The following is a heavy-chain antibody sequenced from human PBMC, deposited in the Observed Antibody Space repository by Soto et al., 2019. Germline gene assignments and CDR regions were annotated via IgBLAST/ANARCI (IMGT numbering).Heavy chain of an antibody. Sequence: QVQLVESGGGVVQPGRSLRLSCAASGFTFSTYGMHWVRQAPGKGLEWVAAIWYDGSNKYYADSVKGRFTISRDNSKNTLYVQVNSLRAEDTAVYYCAREAKECESDYWGEGTLVTVSS. V-gene: IGHV3-33*01. D-gene: IGHD3-3*01. CDR1: GFTFSTYG. CDR2: IWYDGSNK. J-gene: IGHJ4*02. CDR3: AREAKECESDY.